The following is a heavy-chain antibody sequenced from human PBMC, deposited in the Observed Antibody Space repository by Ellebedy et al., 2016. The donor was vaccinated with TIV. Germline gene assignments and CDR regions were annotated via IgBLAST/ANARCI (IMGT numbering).Heavy chain of an antibody. CDR2: IYYSGAA. J-gene: IGHJ4*01. CDR1: SGFLSSGY. Sequence: MPSETLSLTCTVSSGFLSSGYWSWLRQPPGEGLEWIGYIYYSGAANYNPTLRSRVTISLDSSKSQYSLKESSVTAADTAVYYCAKGAGWYNYWGHGNLVTVSS. D-gene: IGHD6-19*01. CDR3: AKGAGWYNY. V-gene: IGHV4-59*01.